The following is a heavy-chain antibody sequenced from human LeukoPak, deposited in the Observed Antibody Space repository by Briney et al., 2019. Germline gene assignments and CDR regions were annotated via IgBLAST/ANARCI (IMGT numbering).Heavy chain of an antibody. J-gene: IGHJ5*02. CDR2: VHSSGGT. CDR3: TKLSDCGADCYDRRHWFDP. CDR1: GGSMTGYY. V-gene: IGHV4-59*08. Sequence: PSETLSLTCTVSGGSMTGYYWAWIRQPPGKRLEWIGYVHSSGGTKYSPSLKSRVTVSIDMSKNQFSLNLRSVTAADSAAYYCTKLSDCGADCYDRRHWFDPWGQGSLVTVSS. D-gene: IGHD2-21*02.